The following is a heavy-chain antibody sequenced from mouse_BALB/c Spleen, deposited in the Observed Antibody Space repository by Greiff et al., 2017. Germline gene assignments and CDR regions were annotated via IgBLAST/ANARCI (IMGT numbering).Heavy chain of an antibody. CDR2: INSNGGST. Sequence: EVKVEESGGSLVKLGGSLKLSCAASGFTFSSYYMSWVRQTPEKRLELVAAINSNGGSTYYPDTVKGRFTISRDNAKNTLYLQMSSLKSEDTALYYCARQRYFDYWGQGTTLTVSS. CDR3: ARQRYFDY. J-gene: IGHJ2*01. V-gene: IGHV5-6-2*01. CDR1: GFTFSSYY.